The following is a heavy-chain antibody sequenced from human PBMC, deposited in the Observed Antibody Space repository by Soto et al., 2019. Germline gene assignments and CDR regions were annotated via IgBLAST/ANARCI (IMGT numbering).Heavy chain of an antibody. Sequence: ASVKGSCKASGYTFTGYYMHWVRQAPGQGLEWMGWINHNSGGTNYAQKFQGWVTMTRDTSISTAYMELSRLRSDDTAVYYCARGGSNSSSSYYYDYMDVWGKGTTVTVSS. CDR1: GYTFTGYY. V-gene: IGHV1-2*04. CDR2: INHNSGGT. CDR3: ARGGSNSSSSYYYDYMDV. D-gene: IGHD6-6*01. J-gene: IGHJ6*03.